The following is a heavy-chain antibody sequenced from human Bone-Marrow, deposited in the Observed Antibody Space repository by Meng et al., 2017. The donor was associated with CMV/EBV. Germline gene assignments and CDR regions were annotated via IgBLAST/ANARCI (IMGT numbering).Heavy chain of an antibody. J-gene: IGHJ4*02. Sequence: GESLKISCAVTGFTVSTNYMSWVRQAPGKGLEWVSIIYSGGSTSYADSVKGRFTISGDSSKNTLYLQMNSLRAEDTAVYYCARVDYWGRGTLVTASS. CDR1: GFTVSTNY. CDR3: ARVDY. V-gene: IGHV3-53*01. CDR2: IYSGGST.